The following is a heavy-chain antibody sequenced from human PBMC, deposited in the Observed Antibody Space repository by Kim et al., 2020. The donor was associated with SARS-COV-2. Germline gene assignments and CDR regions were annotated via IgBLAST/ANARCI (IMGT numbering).Heavy chain of an antibody. J-gene: IGHJ4*02. Sequence: GGSLRLSCAASGFTFSSYAMHWVRQAPGKGLEWVAVISYDGSNKYYADSVKGRFTISRDNSKNTLYLQMNSLRAEDTAVYYCARDVSGLLWFGEPGGGQGTLVTVSS. V-gene: IGHV3-30*04. CDR2: ISYDGSNK. CDR3: ARDVSGLLWFGEPG. D-gene: IGHD3-10*01. CDR1: GFTFSSYA.